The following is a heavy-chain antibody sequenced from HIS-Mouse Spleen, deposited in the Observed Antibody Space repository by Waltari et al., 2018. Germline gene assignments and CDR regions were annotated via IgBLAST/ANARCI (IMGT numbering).Heavy chain of an antibody. J-gene: IGHJ4*02. D-gene: IGHD3-3*01. CDR3: ARVYYDFWSGYYY. Sequence: QVQLVQSGAEVKKPGASVKVSCKASGYTFTSYDINWVRQATGQGLEWMGGMKPNRGKTGYAQKFQGRVTMTRNTSISTAYMELSSLRSEDTAVYYCARVYYDFWSGYYYWGQGTLVTVSS. V-gene: IGHV1-8*01. CDR2: MKPNRGKT. CDR1: GYTFTSYD.